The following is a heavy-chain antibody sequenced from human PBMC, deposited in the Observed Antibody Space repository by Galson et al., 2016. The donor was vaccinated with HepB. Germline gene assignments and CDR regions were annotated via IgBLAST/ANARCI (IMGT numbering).Heavy chain of an antibody. Sequence: CKASGYSFNGYGISWVRQAPGQGLEWMGWISAYNGDTKFAEKFQGRVTMTTDTSTSTAYMALRSLRSDDAAVYYCARYRAATAYSDFWGQGTLVTVSS. CDR2: ISAYNGDT. V-gene: IGHV1-18*01. J-gene: IGHJ4*02. CDR3: ARYRAATAYSDF. D-gene: IGHD6-25*01. CDR1: GYSFNGYG.